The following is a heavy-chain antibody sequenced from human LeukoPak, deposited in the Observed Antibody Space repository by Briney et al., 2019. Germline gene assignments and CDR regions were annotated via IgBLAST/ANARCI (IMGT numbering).Heavy chain of an antibody. J-gene: IGHJ4*02. V-gene: IGHV1-46*01. CDR3: ARDGRDGTWSRFGGVIAHFDC. Sequence: ASVKVSCKASGYTFTSYYMHWVRQAPGQGLEWMGIINPSGGSTSYAQKFQGRVTMTRDTSTSTVYMELSSLRSEDTAVYYCARDGRDGTWSRFGGVIAHFDCWGQGTLVTVSS. D-gene: IGHD3-16*02. CDR1: GYTFTSYY. CDR2: INPSGGST.